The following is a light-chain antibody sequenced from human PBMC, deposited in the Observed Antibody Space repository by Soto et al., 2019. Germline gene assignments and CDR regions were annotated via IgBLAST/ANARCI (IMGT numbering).Light chain of an antibody. J-gene: IGKJ2*01. CDR2: WAS. CDR3: QQYSSAPQT. Sequence: DIVMTQSPESLAVSLGERATINCKSSQSVLSNSIARYQQKPGQPPKLLIYWASTRESGVPDRFSGSGSGTDFTLTISSLQAEDVAVYYCQQYSSAPQTFGQGTKLEIK. V-gene: IGKV4-1*01. CDR1: QSVLSNS.